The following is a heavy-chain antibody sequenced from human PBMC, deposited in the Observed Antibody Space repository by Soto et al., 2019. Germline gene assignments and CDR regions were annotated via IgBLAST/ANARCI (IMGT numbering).Heavy chain of an antibody. J-gene: IGHJ4*02. D-gene: IGHD3-22*01. Sequence: QVHLVQSGAEVKKPGASVKVSCKASGYTFTSYAISWVRQAPGQGLEWMGWISAYNGNTHYTHNLQGRVTMTTDTSTSTAYMELRSLSSDDTAVYYCARTYYYDSIGYYDFDYWGQGTLVTVSS. CDR1: GYTFTSYA. V-gene: IGHV1-18*01. CDR2: ISAYNGNT. CDR3: ARTYYYDSIGYYDFDY.